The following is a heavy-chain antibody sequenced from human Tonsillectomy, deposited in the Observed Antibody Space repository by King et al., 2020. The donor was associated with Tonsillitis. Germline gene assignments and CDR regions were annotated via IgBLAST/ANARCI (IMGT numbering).Heavy chain of an antibody. D-gene: IGHD3-10*01. CDR2: NIPIFGTA. V-gene: IGHV1-69*01. J-gene: IGHJ3*02. CDR1: GGTFSSYA. Sequence: QVQLVESGAEVKKPWSSVKVSCKSAGGTFSSYAISWVRQAPGQGLDWSGGNIPIFGTANYAQKIQGRVTITADESTSTAYMELSSLRSEDTAVYYCARDRVVRGVIITAFDIWGQGTMVTVSS. CDR3: ARDRVVRGVIITAFDI.